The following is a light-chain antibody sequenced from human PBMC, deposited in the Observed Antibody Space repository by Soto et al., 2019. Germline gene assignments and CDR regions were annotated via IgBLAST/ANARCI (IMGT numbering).Light chain of an antibody. CDR2: DAS. CDR3: QQYNSYSLT. V-gene: IGKV1-5*01. Sequence: DIQMTQSPSTLSASVGDRVTITCRASQSISSWLAWYQQKPGKAPKLLIYDASSLESGVPSRFSGSGSGTEFNLNISSLEPDDFAAYYCQQYNSYSLTFGQGTKVEIK. CDR1: QSISSW. J-gene: IGKJ1*01.